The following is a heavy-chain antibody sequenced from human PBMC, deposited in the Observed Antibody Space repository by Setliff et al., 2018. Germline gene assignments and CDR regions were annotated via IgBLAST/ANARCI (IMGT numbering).Heavy chain of an antibody. CDR3: ARHLCGRYMAESSDYFDY. CDR2: FFHTGNT. CDR1: GYSISCGYY. D-gene: IGHD3-10*01. Sequence: SETLSLTCTVSGYSISCGYYWGWIRQPTGNGLEWLGSFFHTGNTYYNPPLEGRVTISVDTSNNQFSLKLSSVTAADPAVYYCARHLCGRYMAESSDYFDYWGQGSLVTVSS. J-gene: IGHJ4*02. V-gene: IGHV4-38-2*02.